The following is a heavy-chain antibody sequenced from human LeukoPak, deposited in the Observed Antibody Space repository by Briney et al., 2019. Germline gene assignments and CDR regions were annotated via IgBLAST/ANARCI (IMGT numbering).Heavy chain of an antibody. CDR1: GFTVSSNY. CDR2: IYSGGST. J-gene: IGHJ4*02. V-gene: IGHV3-53*05. CDR3: ARVRLRYSYGPTDY. Sequence: GGSLRLSCAAAGFTVSSNYMSWVRQAPGKGLEWVSVIYSGGSTYYADSVKGRFTISRDNSKNTLYLQMNSLRAEDTAVYYCARVRLRYSYGPTDYWGQGTLVTVSS. D-gene: IGHD5-18*01.